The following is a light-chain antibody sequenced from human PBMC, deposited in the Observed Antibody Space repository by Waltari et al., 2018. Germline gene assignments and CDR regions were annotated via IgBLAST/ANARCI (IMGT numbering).Light chain of an antibody. CDR2: DAS. V-gene: IGKV1-39*01. CDR1: QTIATS. Sequence: DLQMTQSPSSLSASIGERVTITCRASQTIATSLNWYQQKRGKAPQLLIYDASTLRSGVPSRFSGSGSGTDFTLTISSLQPEDFATYYCQQTYNVPPITFGQGTRLDIK. CDR3: QQTYNVPPIT. J-gene: IGKJ5*01.